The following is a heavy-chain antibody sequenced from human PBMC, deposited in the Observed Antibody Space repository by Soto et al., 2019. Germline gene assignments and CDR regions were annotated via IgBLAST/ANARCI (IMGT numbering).Heavy chain of an antibody. J-gene: IGHJ5*02. D-gene: IGHD2-2*03. CDR3: LRDGYCSSTNCYDEGDWFDP. V-gene: IGHV3-7*01. CDR2: IKQDGSDK. Sequence: GGSLRLSCAASGFTFTSYWMSWVRQAPGKGLEWVANIKQDGSDKYYVDSVKGRFTISRANAKNSLYLQMNSLRAEDTAVYYCLRDGYCSSTNCYDEGDWFDPWGQGTLVTVSS. CDR1: GFTFTSYW.